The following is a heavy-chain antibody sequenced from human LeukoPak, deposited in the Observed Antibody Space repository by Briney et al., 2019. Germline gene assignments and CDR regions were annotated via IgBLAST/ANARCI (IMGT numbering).Heavy chain of an antibody. CDR2: ISYDGSNK. J-gene: IGHJ6*02. D-gene: IGHD6-19*01. Sequence: GGSLRLSCAASGFTFSSYAMHWVRQAPGKGLEWVAVISYDGSNKYYADSVKGRFTISRDNSKNTPYLQMNSLRAEDTAVYYCARGTPSSSGWLYYGMDVWGQGTTVTVSS. CDR3: ARGTPSSSGWLYYGMDV. CDR1: GFTFSSYA. V-gene: IGHV3-30-3*01.